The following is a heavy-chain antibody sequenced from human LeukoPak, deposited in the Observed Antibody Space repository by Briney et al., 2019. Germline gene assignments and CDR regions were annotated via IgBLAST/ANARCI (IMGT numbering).Heavy chain of an antibody. CDR1: GGSISRYY. J-gene: IGHJ3*02. CDR2: VFYDGAT. Sequence: SETLSLTCTVSGGSISRYYWTWIRQPPGKGLEWIGCVFYDGATNYNPPLKSRVTISVDTSKNQFSLKLTSVTAADSAVYYCARPREQWLGNDAFDIWGLGTMVTVSS. V-gene: IGHV4-59*08. CDR3: ARPREQWLGNDAFDI. D-gene: IGHD6-19*01.